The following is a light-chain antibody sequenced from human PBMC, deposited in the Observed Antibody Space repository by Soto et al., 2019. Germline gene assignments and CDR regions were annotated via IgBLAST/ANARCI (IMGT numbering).Light chain of an antibody. CDR1: QGVSSW. CDR2: KAT. CDR3: QQVSSFPLT. V-gene: IGKV1-12*01. Sequence: DIQMAQSPSSVSASVGDSVTISCRASQGVSSWLAWFQQHPGKAPSLLIYKATNLQTGVPSRFRGRGSDTDFTLTISYLQPEDFATYYCQQVSSFPLTFGGGTKVQLK. J-gene: IGKJ4*01.